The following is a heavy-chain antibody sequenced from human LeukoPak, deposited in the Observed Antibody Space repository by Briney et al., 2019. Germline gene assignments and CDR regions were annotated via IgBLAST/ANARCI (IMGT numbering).Heavy chain of an antibody. Sequence: GGSLRLSCAASGFTFSSYSMNWVRQAPGKGLEWVSYISSSSSTIYYADSVRGRFTISRDNAKDSLYLQMNSLRAEDTAVYYCARESGYNEAWGQGTLVTVSS. CDR3: ARESGYNEA. J-gene: IGHJ5*02. CDR2: ISSSSSTI. V-gene: IGHV3-48*04. D-gene: IGHD1-14*01. CDR1: GFTFSSYS.